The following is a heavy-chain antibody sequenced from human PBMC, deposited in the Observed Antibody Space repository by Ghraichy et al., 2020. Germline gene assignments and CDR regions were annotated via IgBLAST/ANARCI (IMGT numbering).Heavy chain of an antibody. J-gene: IGHJ5*02. V-gene: IGHV4-39*01. Sequence: SQTLSLTCTVSGGSISSSSYYWGWIRQPPGKGLEWIGSIYYSGSTYYNPSLKSRVTISVDTSKNQFSLKLSSVTAADTAVYYCARQGYCSGGSCYRENNWFDPWGQGTLVTVSS. D-gene: IGHD2-15*01. CDR2: IYYSGST. CDR3: ARQGYCSGGSCYRENNWFDP. CDR1: GGSISSSSYY.